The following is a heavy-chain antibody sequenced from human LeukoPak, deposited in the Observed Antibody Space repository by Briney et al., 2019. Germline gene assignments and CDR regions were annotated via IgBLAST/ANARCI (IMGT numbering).Heavy chain of an antibody. CDR3: ARVGYYDFWSGYFGPRENYYYYYMDV. CDR2: ISAYNGNT. D-gene: IGHD3-3*01. V-gene: IGHV1-18*01. Sequence: ASVKVSCKASGYTITSYGITWVRQAPGQGLEWVGWISAYNGNTNYAQKLQGRVTMTTDTSTSTAYMELRSLRSDDTAVYYCARVGYYDFWSGYFGPRENYYYYYMDVWGKGTTVTVSS. CDR1: GYTITSYG. J-gene: IGHJ6*03.